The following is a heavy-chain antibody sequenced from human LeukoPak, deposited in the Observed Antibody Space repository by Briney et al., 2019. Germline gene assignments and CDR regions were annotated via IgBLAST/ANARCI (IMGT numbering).Heavy chain of an antibody. CDR1: GGSISSGSYY. Sequence: PSQTLSLTCTVSGGSISSGSYYWSWIRQPPGKGLEWIGYIYYSGSTNYNPSLKSRVTISVDTSKNQFSLKLSSVTAADTAGYYCARTTEGYCRGRSCYSYYYYMDVWGKGTTVTVSS. CDR2: IYYSGST. D-gene: IGHD2-15*01. V-gene: IGHV4-61*01. CDR3: ARTTEGYCRGRSCYSYYYYMDV. J-gene: IGHJ6*03.